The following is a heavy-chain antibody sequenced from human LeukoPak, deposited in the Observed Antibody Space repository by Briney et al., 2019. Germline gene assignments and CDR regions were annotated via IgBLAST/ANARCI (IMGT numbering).Heavy chain of an antibody. CDR2: IYYSGST. D-gene: IGHD6-13*01. CDR1: GGSISSSSYY. CDR3: ARGTLIAAAPDY. Sequence: SETLSLTCNVSGGSISSSSYYWGWIRQPPGKGLEWIGSIYYSGSTYYNSSLKSRVTISVDTSKNQFSLKLSSVTAADTAVYYCARGTLIAAAPDYWGQGTLVTVSS. V-gene: IGHV4-39*07. J-gene: IGHJ4*02.